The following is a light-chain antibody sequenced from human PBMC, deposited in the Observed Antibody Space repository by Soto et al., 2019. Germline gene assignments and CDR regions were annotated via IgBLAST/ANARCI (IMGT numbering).Light chain of an antibody. Sequence: EIEMTQSPASLSASPGDRATIPCRASQTVRSWLAWYQQKPGQAPKLLIYKASTLNNGVPVRFSGSGSGTEFTLTISSLQPEDFATYYCLQDNSSPFTFGQGTKVDIK. J-gene: IGKJ1*01. CDR3: LQDNSSPFT. V-gene: IGKV1-5*03. CDR1: QTVRSW. CDR2: KAS.